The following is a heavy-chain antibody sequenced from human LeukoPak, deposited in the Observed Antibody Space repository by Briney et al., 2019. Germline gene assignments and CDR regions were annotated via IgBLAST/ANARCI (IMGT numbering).Heavy chain of an antibody. V-gene: IGHV3-30*02. CDR2: IRYDGSNK. CDR3: AKDRNYGDILYFDY. J-gene: IGHJ4*02. CDR1: GFTFGSYG. Sequence: GGSLRLSCAASGFTFGSYGMHWVRQAPGKGLEWVAFIRYDGSNKYYADSVKGRFTISRDNSKNTLYLQVNSLRAEDTAVYYCAKDRNYGDILYFDYWGQGTLVTVSS. D-gene: IGHD4-17*01.